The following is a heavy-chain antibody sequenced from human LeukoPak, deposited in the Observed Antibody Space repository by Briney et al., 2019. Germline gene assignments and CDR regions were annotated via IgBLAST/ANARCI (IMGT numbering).Heavy chain of an antibody. CDR1: GFTFSSSA. J-gene: IGHJ3*01. D-gene: IGHD1-26*01. CDR2: ISGSGSNT. CDR3: AKAYSGSHRGAFYV. Sequence: GGSLRLSCAASGFTFSSSAMSWVRQAPGKGLEWVSTISGSGSNTYYADSVQGRFTISRDNSKSTLYLQMNSLRADDTAVYYCAKAYSGSHRGAFYVWGQGTMVTVSS. V-gene: IGHV3-23*01.